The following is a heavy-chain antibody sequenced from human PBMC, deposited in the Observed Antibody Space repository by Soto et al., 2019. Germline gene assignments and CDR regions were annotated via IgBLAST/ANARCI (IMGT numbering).Heavy chain of an antibody. Sequence: SLYLPCTVSGGSISSGDYYWSWIRQPPGKGLEWIGYIYYSGSTYYNPSLKSRVTISVDTSKNQFSLKLSSVTAADTAVYYCAAVAPRKLTYPFYGVDVSGQGTTVTVSS. CDR2: IYYSGST. D-gene: IGHD2-2*01. CDR1: GGSISSGDYY. CDR3: AAVAPRKLTYPFYGVDV. V-gene: IGHV4-30-4*01. J-gene: IGHJ6*02.